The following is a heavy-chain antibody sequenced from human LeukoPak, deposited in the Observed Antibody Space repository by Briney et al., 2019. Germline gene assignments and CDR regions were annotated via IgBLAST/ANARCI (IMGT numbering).Heavy chain of an antibody. CDR1: GGSISSSSYY. J-gene: IGHJ4*02. CDR3: ARRMAGTGYSSGLDY. V-gene: IGHV4-39*01. Sequence: SENLSLTCTVSGGSISSSSYYWGWIRQPPGRGLERIGSIYYSGSTYYNPSLKSRVTISVDTSKNQFSLKLSSVTAAHTAVYYCARRMAGTGYSSGLDYWGQRTLVTVSS. CDR2: IYYSGST. D-gene: IGHD6-19*01.